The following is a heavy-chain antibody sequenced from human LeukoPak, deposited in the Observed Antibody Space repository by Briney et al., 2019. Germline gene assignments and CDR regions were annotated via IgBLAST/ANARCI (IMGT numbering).Heavy chain of an antibody. CDR2: ISAYNGNT. CDR3: ATLVGATMWFDY. J-gene: IGHJ4*02. D-gene: IGHD1-26*01. Sequence: AASVKVSCRASGYTFTGYGISWVRQAPGQGLEWMGWISAYNGNTNYAQKLQGRVTMTTDTSTSTAYMELRSLRSDDTAVYYCATLVGATMWFDYWDQGTLVTVSS. CDR1: GYTFTGYG. V-gene: IGHV1-18*01.